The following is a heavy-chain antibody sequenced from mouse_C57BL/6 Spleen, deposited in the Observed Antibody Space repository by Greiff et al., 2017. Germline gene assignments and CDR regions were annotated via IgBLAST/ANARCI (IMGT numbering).Heavy chain of an antibody. CDR3: ARAGLRLDYYAMDY. V-gene: IGHV1-80*01. D-gene: IGHD2-4*01. Sequence: QVQLKESGAELVKPGASVKISCKASGYAFSSYWMNWVKQRPGKGLEWIGQIYPGDGDTNYNGKFKGKATLTAYKSSSTAYMQLSSLTSEDSAVYFCARAGLRLDYYAMDYGGQGASVTVSS. CDR1: GYAFSSYW. CDR2: IYPGDGDT. J-gene: IGHJ4*01.